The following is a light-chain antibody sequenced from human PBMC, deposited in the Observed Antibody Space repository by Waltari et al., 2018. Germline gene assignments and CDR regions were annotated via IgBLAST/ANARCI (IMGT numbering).Light chain of an antibody. CDR2: EVT. CDR3: SSFADTNPFV. J-gene: IGLJ1*01. CDR1: SSDVGRYNY. V-gene: IGLV2-8*01. Sequence: QSALTQPPSASGSPGQSVTISCTGTSSDVGRYNYVSWYQQHPGKAPKLIIYEVTKRPSGLPDRFSGTKSGNTASLTVSGLQAEDEADYYCSSFADTNPFVFGTGTKVTVL.